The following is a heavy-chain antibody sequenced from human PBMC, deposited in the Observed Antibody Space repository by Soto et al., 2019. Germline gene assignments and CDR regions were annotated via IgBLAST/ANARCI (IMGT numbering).Heavy chain of an antibody. Sequence: EVQLVESGGDLVKPGGSLRLSCAASGFPFRSSSLNWVRQAPGKGLEWVSSISSSSSYIYYADSVKGRFTISSDNANNSLYLQMNSLRADDTAVYYCARDLGEASAIWGQGTLVTVSS. CDR3: ARDLGEASAI. D-gene: IGHD3-10*01. V-gene: IGHV3-21*01. CDR1: GFPFRSSS. J-gene: IGHJ4*02. CDR2: ISSSSSYI.